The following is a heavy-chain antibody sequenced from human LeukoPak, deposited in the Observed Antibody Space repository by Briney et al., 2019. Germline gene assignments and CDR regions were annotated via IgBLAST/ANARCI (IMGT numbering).Heavy chain of an antibody. V-gene: IGHV3-21*01. CDR1: GFTFSSYS. J-gene: IGHJ4*02. Sequence: GGSLRLSCAASGFTFSSYSMNWVRQAPGKGLEWVSSIGSSSSYIYYADSVKGRFTISRDNAKNSLYLQMNSLRAEDTAVYYCARDSSIDYWGQGTLVTVSS. CDR2: IGSSSSYI. D-gene: IGHD6-19*01. CDR3: ARDSSIDY.